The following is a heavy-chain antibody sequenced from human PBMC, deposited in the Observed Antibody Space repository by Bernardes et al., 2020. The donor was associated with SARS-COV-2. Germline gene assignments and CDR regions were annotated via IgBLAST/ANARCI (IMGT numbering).Heavy chain of an antibody. V-gene: IGHV4-31*03. Sequence: SETLSLTCTVSGGSISSGGYYWSWIRQHPGKGLEWIGYIYYSGSTYYNPSLKSRVTISVDTSKNQFSLKLSSVTAADTAVHYCARAVRSTIFGVVNYFDYWGQGTLVTVSS. CDR3: ARAVRSTIFGVVNYFDY. J-gene: IGHJ4*02. D-gene: IGHD3-3*01. CDR1: GGSISSGGYY. CDR2: IYYSGST.